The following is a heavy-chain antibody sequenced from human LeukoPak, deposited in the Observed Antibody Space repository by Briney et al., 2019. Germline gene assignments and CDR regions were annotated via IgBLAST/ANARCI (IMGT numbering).Heavy chain of an antibody. CDR3: ARDRFHSSSLVDY. D-gene: IGHD6-13*01. CDR2: IYSGGST. Sequence: GGSLRLSCAASGFTVSSNYMSWVRQAPGKGLEWVSVIYSGGSTYYADSVKGRFTISRDNSKNTLYLQMNSLRAEDTAVYYCARDRFHSSSLVDYWGQGTLVTVSS. CDR1: GFTVSSNY. J-gene: IGHJ4*02. V-gene: IGHV3-66*01.